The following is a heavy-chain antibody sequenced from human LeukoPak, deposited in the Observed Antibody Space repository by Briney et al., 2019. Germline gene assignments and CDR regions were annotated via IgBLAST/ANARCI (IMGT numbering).Heavy chain of an antibody. D-gene: IGHD2-2*01. CDR3: ARSAATSSCSAFDC. J-gene: IGHJ3*01. Sequence: SETLSLTCTISGGSISSYYWSWIRQPPGKGLEWIGYSHYSGTTNYNPSLKSRVTITVDTSKNQFSLTLSSVTAADTAVYYCARSAATSSCSAFDCWGQGTVVTVSS. CDR1: GGSISSYY. CDR2: SHYSGTT. V-gene: IGHV4-59*01.